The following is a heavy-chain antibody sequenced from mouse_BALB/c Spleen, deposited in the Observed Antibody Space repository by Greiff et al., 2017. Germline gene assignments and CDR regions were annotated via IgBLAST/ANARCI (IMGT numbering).Heavy chain of an antibody. D-gene: IGHD3-1*01. CDR1: GYSITSDYA. CDR2: ISYSGST. Sequence: EVHLVESGPGLVKPSQSLSLTCTVTGYSITSDYAWNWIRQFPGNKLEWMGYISYSGSTSYNPSLKSRISITRDTSKNQFFLQLNSVTTEDTATYYCARSARYYAMDYWGQGTSVTVSS. V-gene: IGHV3-2*02. J-gene: IGHJ4*01. CDR3: ARSARYYAMDY.